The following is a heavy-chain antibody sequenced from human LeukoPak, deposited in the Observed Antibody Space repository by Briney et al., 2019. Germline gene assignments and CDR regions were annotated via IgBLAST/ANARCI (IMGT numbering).Heavy chain of an antibody. J-gene: IGHJ4*02. CDR1: GFTVSSNY. CDR2: IYSGGST. V-gene: IGHV3-66*04. CDR3: ARRYGDH. Sequence: GGSLRLSCAASGFTVSSNYMSWLRQAPGKGLEWVSVIYSGGSTSHADSVKGRFTISRDNSKNTLYLQMNSLRAEDTAVYYCARRYGDHWGQGTLVTVSP. D-gene: IGHD4-17*01.